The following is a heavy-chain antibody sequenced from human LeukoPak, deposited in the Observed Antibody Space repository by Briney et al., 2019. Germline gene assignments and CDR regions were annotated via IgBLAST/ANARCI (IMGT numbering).Heavy chain of an antibody. CDR2: ITSSSSYI. CDR3: ARERGSAWPIDFDY. J-gene: IGHJ4*02. CDR1: GFTFNTYN. D-gene: IGHD6-19*01. V-gene: IGHV3-21*01. Sequence: GGSLRLSCVASGFTFNTYNMNWVRQAPGKGLEWVSSITSSSSYIYYADSVKGRFTISRDNAKNSVFLQMSSLRVEDTAVYYCARERGSAWPIDFDYWGQGSLVSVSS.